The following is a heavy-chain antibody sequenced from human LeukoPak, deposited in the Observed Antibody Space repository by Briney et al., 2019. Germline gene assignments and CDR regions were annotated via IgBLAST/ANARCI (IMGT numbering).Heavy chain of an antibody. J-gene: IGHJ6*02. CDR2: ISAYNGNT. D-gene: IGHD1-14*01. V-gene: IGHV1-18*01. CDR3: ARVPRRTLGYYGMDV. Sequence: ASVKVSCKASGYTFTSYGISWVRQAPGQGLEWMGWISAYNGNTNYAQKLQGRVTMTTDTSTSTAYMELRSLRSDDTAVYYCARVPRRTLGYYGMDVWGQGTTVTVSS. CDR1: GYTFTSYG.